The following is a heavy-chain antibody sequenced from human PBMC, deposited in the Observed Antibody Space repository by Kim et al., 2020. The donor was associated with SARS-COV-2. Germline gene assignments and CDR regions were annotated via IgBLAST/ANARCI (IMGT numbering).Heavy chain of an antibody. Sequence: SETLSLTCTVSGGSISSYYWSWIRQPPGKGLEWIGYIYYSGSTNYNPSLKSRVTISVDTSKNQFSLKLSSVTAADTAVYYCARVRSIGQQLLYWIGYFDYWGQGTLVTVSS. V-gene: IGHV4-59*01. CDR1: GGSISSYY. J-gene: IGHJ4*02. CDR3: ARVRSIGQQLLYWIGYFDY. CDR2: IYYSGST. D-gene: IGHD2-2*02.